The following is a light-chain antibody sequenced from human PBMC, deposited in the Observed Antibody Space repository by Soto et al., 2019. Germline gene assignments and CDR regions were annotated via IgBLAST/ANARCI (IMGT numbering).Light chain of an antibody. J-gene: IGKJ1*01. V-gene: IGKV3-15*01. CDR3: QQYSNWPPGT. CDR2: GAS. CDR1: QSVGSN. Sequence: EIVMTQSPATLSVSPGERATLSCRASQSVGSNLAWYQQKPGQAPRLLIYGASTRATGIPARFIGSGSGTEVTLTISSLQSEDFAVYYCQQYSNWPPGTFGQGTKVEIK.